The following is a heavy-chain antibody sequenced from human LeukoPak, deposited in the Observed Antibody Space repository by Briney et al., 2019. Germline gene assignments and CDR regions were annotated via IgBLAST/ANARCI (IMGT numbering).Heavy chain of an antibody. V-gene: IGHV4-59*01. Sequence: PSETLSLTCTVSGGSISSYYWSWIRQPPGKGLEWIGYIHYSGSTNYNPSLKSRVTISVDTSKNQFSLELSSVTAADTAVYYCAREENAVFDYWGQGTLVTVSS. D-gene: IGHD2-2*01. CDR2: IHYSGST. CDR1: GGSISSYY. J-gene: IGHJ4*02. CDR3: AREENAVFDY.